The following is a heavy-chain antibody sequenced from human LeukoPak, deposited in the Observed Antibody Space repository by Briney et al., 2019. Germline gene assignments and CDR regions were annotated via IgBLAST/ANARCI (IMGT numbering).Heavy chain of an antibody. J-gene: IGHJ4*02. CDR2: IIPIFGTA. Sequence: GASVKVSCKASGGTFSSYAISWVRQAPGQGLEWMGGIIPIFGTANYAQKFQGRVTITADESTSTAYMELSSLRSEDTAVYYCAGVSSIAARHDKRIFDYWGQGTLVTVSS. CDR1: GGTFSSYA. V-gene: IGHV1-69*13. D-gene: IGHD6-6*01. CDR3: AGVSSIAARHDKRIFDY.